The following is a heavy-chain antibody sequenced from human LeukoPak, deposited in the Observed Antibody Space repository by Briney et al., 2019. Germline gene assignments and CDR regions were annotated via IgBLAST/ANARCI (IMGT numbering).Heavy chain of an antibody. Sequence: GGSLRLSCAASGFTFSDYYMSWIRQAPGKRLEWVSYISSSSSYTNYADSVKGRFTISRDNAKNSLYLQMNSLRAEDTAVYYCARARYCSGGSCRGRINWFDPWGQGTLVTVSS. CDR1: GFTFSDYY. D-gene: IGHD2-15*01. J-gene: IGHJ5*02. CDR2: ISSSSSYT. CDR3: ARARYCSGGSCRGRINWFDP. V-gene: IGHV3-11*06.